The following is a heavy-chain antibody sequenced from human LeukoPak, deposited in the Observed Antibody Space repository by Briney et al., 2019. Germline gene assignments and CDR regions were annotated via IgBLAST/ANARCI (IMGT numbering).Heavy chain of an antibody. CDR1: GYTFTSYG. J-gene: IGHJ4*02. V-gene: IGHV1-18*01. CDR2: ISAYNGNT. Sequence: GASVKVSCKASGYTFTSYGISWVRQAPGQGLEWMGWISAYNGNTNYAQKLQGRVTMTTDTSTSTAYMELRSLRSDDTAVYHCARDRPLRGYSYVYFDYWGQGTLVTVSS. CDR3: ARDRPLRGYSYVYFDY. D-gene: IGHD5-18*01.